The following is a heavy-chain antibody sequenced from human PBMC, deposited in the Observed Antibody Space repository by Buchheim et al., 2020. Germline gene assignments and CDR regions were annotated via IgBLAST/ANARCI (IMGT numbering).Heavy chain of an antibody. V-gene: IGHV3-53*01. Sequence: EVKLVESGGGLIQPGGALRLSCAASGFSVRDEYLSWVRQAPGKGLEWVSVILAGGDTYYADSVKGRLTISRDYSKNTLYLQMSNLRAEDTAVYYCARGMGYHYDSGGYYWGFLDQWGQGTL. D-gene: IGHD3-22*01. CDR1: GFSVRDEY. CDR2: ILAGGDT. J-gene: IGHJ4*02. CDR3: ARGMGYHYDSGGYYWGFLDQ.